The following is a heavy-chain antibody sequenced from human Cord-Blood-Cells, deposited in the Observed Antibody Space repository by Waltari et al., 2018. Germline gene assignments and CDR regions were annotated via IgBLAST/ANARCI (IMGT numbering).Heavy chain of an antibody. CDR2: IYSGGNT. Sequence: EVQLVESGGGLIQPGGSLSLSCAASWFTVGSNYMSWVRQAPGKGLEWVSVIYSGGNTYYADSVKGRFTISRDNSKNTLYLQMNSLRAEDTAVYYCATGPRGYFDYWGQGTLVTVSS. CDR3: ATGPRGYFDY. D-gene: IGHD5-12*01. CDR1: WFTVGSNY. J-gene: IGHJ4*02. V-gene: IGHV3-53*01.